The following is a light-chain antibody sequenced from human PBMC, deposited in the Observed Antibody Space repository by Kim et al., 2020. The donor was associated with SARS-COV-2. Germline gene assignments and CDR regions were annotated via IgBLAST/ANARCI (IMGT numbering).Light chain of an antibody. CDR2: LNSDGSH. CDR3: QTWGTGIPWV. J-gene: IGLJ3*02. CDR1: SWHSSYA. Sequence: QPVLTQSPSASASLGASVKLTCTLSSWHSSYAIAWHQQQPEKGPRYLMKLNSDGSHSKGDGIPDRFSGSSSGAERYLTISSLQSEDEADYYCQTWGTGIPWVFGGGTQLTVL. V-gene: IGLV4-69*01.